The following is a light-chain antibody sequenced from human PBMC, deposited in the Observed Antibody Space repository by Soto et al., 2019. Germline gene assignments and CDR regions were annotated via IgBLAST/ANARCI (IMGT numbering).Light chain of an antibody. CDR1: QSISGW. V-gene: IGKV1-5*01. CDR3: QQKKTMYT. Sequence: DSRMTHPPSTLFEYVGSSFTISCRASQSISGWLAWYQQRPGKAPKIRIYDASRLESGVPTRFSSSEAATEFTLAISNQQPDDSASYDYQQKKTMYTFGQGTRLDIK. J-gene: IGKJ5*01. CDR2: DAS.